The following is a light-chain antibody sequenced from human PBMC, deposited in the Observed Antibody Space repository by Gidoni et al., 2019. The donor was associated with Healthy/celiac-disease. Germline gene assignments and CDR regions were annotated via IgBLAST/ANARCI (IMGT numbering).Light chain of an antibody. Sequence: IQMTQSPSSLSASVGDRVTITCRASQSISSYLNWYQQKPGKATKLLIYAASSLQSRVPSRCSGSGCGKDITLTISSLQPEDFANYYCQQGNSTLTFGQGTRLEIK. CDR2: AAS. CDR3: QQGNSTLT. V-gene: IGKV1-39*01. CDR1: QSISSY. J-gene: IGKJ5*01.